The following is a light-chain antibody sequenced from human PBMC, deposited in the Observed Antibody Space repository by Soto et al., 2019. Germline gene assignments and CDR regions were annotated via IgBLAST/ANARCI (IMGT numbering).Light chain of an antibody. CDR2: KAS. CDR3: QQSYSTPIT. CDR1: QSISSW. V-gene: IGKV1-5*03. Sequence: DIQMTQAPSTLSASVLYRVSITCLASQSISSWLAWYQQKPGKAPKLLIYKASSLESGVPSRFSGSGSGTEFTLTISSLQPDDFATYYCQQSYSTPITFGQGTRLEIK. J-gene: IGKJ5*01.